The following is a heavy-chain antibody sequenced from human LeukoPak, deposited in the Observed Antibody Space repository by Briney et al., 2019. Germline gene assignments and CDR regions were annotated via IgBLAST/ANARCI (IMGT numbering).Heavy chain of an antibody. V-gene: IGHV3-66*01. CDR1: GFTFSSYG. CDR2: IYSGGST. D-gene: IGHD1-26*01. Sequence: GTSLRLSCAASGFTFSSYGMHWVRQAPGKGLEWVSVIYSGGSTYYTDSVKGRFTISRDISKNTLYLQMNSLRAEDTAVYYCAVVGATTDDYWGQGTLVTVSS. CDR3: AVVGATTDDY. J-gene: IGHJ4*02.